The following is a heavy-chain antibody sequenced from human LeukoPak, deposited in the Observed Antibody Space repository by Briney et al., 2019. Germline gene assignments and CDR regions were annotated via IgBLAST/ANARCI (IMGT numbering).Heavy chain of an antibody. V-gene: IGHV3-66*02. CDR1: GFTTSSNY. D-gene: IGHD6-19*01. CDR2: IYNGGGT. J-gene: IGHJ4*02. CDR3: ARGRRSGWYVYFDY. Sequence: GGSLMPSCAASGFTTSSNYMSGVRHAPGGGVEGGSVIYNGGGTYYADTVKGRFTISRDNYKNTLYLQMNSLRAEDTAVYYCARGRRSGWYVYFDYWGQGTLVTVSS.